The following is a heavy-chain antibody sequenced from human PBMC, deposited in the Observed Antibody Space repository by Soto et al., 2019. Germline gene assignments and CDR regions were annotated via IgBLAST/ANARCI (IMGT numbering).Heavy chain of an antibody. V-gene: IGHV3-30-3*01. D-gene: IGHD3-3*01. CDR1: GFTFSSYA. CDR2: ISYDGSNK. Sequence: GGSLRLSCAASGFTFSSYAMHWVRQAPGKGLEWVAVISYDGSNKYYADSVKGRFTISRDNSKNTLYLQMNSKRAEDTAVYFCARDLVREYYDFWSGYAFDIWGQGTMVTVSS. J-gene: IGHJ3*02. CDR3: ARDLVREYYDFWSGYAFDI.